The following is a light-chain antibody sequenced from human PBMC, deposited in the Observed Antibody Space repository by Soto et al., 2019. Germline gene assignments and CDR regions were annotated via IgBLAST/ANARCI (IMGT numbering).Light chain of an antibody. Sequence: DVQMTQSPSSLSTSIGDRVSMSCRASQSINTFLNWYQQKPGKAPHLLIYGASNLHSGVPSRFSGTGSGTDFTLTINGLQPDDFATYYCQQYNNYPRTFGQGTKVDIK. J-gene: IGKJ1*01. CDR3: QQYNNYPRT. CDR2: GAS. V-gene: IGKV1-39*01. CDR1: QSINTF.